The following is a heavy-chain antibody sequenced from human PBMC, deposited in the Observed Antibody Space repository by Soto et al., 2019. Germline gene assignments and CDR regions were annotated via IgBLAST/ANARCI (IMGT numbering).Heavy chain of an antibody. V-gene: IGHV2-5*01. J-gene: IGHJ4*02. CDR2: IYWNDDK. CDR1: GFSLRSSGVS. Sequence: SCPTLVNPTQTLTLTCSFSGFSLRSSGVSVGWIRQPPGKALEWLALIYWNDDKHYSPSLKSRLTITKDTSKNQVVLTMTNVENVDTDTYFCAHCQTWTYLWEPSKPFFDYWGQGALVTVSA. D-gene: IGHD5-18*01. CDR3: AHCQTWTYLWEPSKPFFDY.